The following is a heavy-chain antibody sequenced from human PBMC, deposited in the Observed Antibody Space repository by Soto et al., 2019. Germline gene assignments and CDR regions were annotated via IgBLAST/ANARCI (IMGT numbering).Heavy chain of an antibody. Sequence: QVPLVESGGGVVQPGRSLRLSCAASGFTFSSYGMHWVRQAPGKGLEWVAVISYDGSNKYYADSVKGRFTISRDNSKNTLYLQMNSLRAEDTAVYYCAKLSHGELAAEFDYWGQGTLVTVSS. V-gene: IGHV3-30*18. CDR2: ISYDGSNK. CDR3: AKLSHGELAAEFDY. D-gene: IGHD1-26*01. J-gene: IGHJ4*02. CDR1: GFTFSSYG.